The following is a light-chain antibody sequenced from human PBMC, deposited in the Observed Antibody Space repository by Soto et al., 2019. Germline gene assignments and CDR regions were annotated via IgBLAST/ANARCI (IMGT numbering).Light chain of an antibody. V-gene: IGKV3-20*01. J-gene: IGKJ5*01. CDR2: GVS. CDR3: QQYGSSPLIT. CDR1: QRLSASD. Sequence: EIVLKQSPGTLSLSPGQRATRSCRACQRLSASDIAWYQQKPGQAPKFLIYGVSSRATGIPDRFSGSGSGTDFTLTISRLEPEDFAVYHCQQYGSSPLITFGQGTRLEIK.